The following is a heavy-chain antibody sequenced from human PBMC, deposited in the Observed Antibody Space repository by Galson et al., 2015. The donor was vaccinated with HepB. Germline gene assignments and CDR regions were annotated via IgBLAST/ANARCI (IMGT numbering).Heavy chain of an antibody. Sequence: SLRLSCAASGFTFNYHAMNWVRQAPGKGLEWVASISGSGGSTYYADSVKGRFTVSRDNSLDTVDIQLDSLRVADTAVYYCAKGYLPYYDRWGSYSDLDYFDYWGQGTLVTVSS. V-gene: IGHV3-23*01. CDR3: AKGYLPYYDRWGSYSDLDYFDY. CDR1: GFTFNYHA. D-gene: IGHD3-22*01. CDR2: ISGSGGST. J-gene: IGHJ4*02.